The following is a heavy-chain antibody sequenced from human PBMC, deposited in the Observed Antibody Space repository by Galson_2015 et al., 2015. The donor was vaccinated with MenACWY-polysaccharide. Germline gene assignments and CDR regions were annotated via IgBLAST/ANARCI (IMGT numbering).Heavy chain of an antibody. Sequence: SLRLSCAASGLTFSNWWMTWVRQAPVKGLEWVASIKKDGSEKYYVDSVKGRFTISRDNAKDSLYLQMNSLRADDTAVYFCARGHLGLGLWGQGTTVTVSS. J-gene: IGHJ6*02. V-gene: IGHV3-7*01. CDR3: ARGHLGLGL. D-gene: IGHD7-27*01. CDR1: GLTFSNWW. CDR2: IKKDGSEK.